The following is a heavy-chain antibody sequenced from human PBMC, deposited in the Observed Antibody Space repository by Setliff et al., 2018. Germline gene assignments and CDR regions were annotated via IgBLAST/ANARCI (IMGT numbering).Heavy chain of an antibody. CDR1: GFTFSSYW. CDR3: ARDSYTSPDY. Sequence: PGGSLRLSCVASGFTFSSYWMYWVRQAPGKGLVWVSRINRDGSYTVYADSVEGRFTISRDNAKNTLYLQMNSLGAEDTAVYYCARDSYTSPDYWGQGTLVTVSS. J-gene: IGHJ4*02. D-gene: IGHD6-13*01. CDR2: INRDGSYT. V-gene: IGHV3-74*01.